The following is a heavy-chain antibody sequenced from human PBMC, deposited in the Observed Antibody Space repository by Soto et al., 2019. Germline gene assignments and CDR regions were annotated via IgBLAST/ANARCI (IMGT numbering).Heavy chain of an antibody. J-gene: IGHJ3*02. Sequence: EVQLVESGGGLVKPGGSLRLSCAASGFTISTYSLTWVRQAPGKGLEWVSSISSSGTYIFYADSVKGRFTISRDNAQNSLFLQMNSLRADDTAVYFCARDRARTTNAFDIWGQGTMVTVSS. CDR3: ARDRARTTNAFDI. CDR2: ISSSGTYI. V-gene: IGHV3-21*01. D-gene: IGHD3-10*01. CDR1: GFTISTYS.